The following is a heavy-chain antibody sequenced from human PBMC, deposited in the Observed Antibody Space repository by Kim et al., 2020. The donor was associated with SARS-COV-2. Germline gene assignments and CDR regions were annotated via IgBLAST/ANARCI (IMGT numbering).Heavy chain of an antibody. CDR3: ARGLMTTVTRYYFDY. J-gene: IGHJ4*02. V-gene: IGHV1-2*02. D-gene: IGHD4-17*01. CDR2: INPNSGGT. Sequence: ASVKVSCKASGYTFTGYYMHWVRQAPGQGLEWMGWINPNSGGTNYAQKFQGRVTMTRDTSISTAYMELSRLRSDDTAVYYCARGLMTTVTRYYFDYWGQGTLVTVSS. CDR1: GYTFTGYY.